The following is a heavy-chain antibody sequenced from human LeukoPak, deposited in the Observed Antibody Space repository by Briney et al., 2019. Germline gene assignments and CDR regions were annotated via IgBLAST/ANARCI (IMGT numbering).Heavy chain of an antibody. CDR1: GFTFSSYA. CDR3: AKDSYYDILTGYQLFDY. Sequence: GSLRLSCAASGFTFSSYAMSWVRQAPGKGLEWVSAISGSGGSTYNADSVKGRFTISRDNSKNTLYLQMNSLRAEDTAVYYCAKDSYYDILTGYQLFDYWGQGTLVTVSS. V-gene: IGHV3-23*01. J-gene: IGHJ4*02. D-gene: IGHD3-9*01. CDR2: ISGSGGST.